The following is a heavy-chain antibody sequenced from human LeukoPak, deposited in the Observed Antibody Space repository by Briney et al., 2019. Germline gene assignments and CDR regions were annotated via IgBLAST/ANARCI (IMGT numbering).Heavy chain of an antibody. CDR2: IGNNGGGI. Sequence: GGSLRLSCAASGFSFSSYAMSWVRQAPGKGLEWVSIIGNNGGGIHYADSVRGRFTISRDNSKNTLYLQMTNLRVDDTALYYCAIDPNWETHNWGQGVLVTVSS. CDR1: GFSFSSYA. D-gene: IGHD7-27*01. V-gene: IGHV3-23*01. J-gene: IGHJ4*02. CDR3: AIDPNWETHN.